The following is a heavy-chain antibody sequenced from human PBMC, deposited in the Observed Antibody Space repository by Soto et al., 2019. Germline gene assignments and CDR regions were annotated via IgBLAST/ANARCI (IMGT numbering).Heavy chain of an antibody. CDR3: EKIHDPRAVYYHAMDV. V-gene: IGHV3-30*18. J-gene: IGHJ6*02. CDR2: ISYDGNKK. Sequence: PGWSLRLSCVASGFIFIRFGMHWVRQAPGKGLEWVAVISYDGNKKYYTDSVKGRFTISRDNSKNTLFLQMNSLRAEDTAVYYCEKIHDPRAVYYHAMDVGGQGTTVTVSS. D-gene: IGHD3-10*01. CDR1: GFIFIRFG.